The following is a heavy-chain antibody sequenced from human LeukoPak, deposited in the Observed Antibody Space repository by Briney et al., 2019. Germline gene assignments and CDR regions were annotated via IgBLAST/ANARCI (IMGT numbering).Heavy chain of an antibody. Sequence: PSETLSLTCAVYGGSFIGYYWGWIRQPPGKGLEWIGEINHSGSTNYNPSLKSRATISVDTSKNQFSLKLSSVTAADTAVYYCASLLGYCSSISCVDPWGQGTLVAVSS. CDR3: ASLLGYCSSISCVDP. CDR2: INHSGST. D-gene: IGHD2-2*01. V-gene: IGHV4-34*01. CDR1: GGSFIGYY. J-gene: IGHJ5*02.